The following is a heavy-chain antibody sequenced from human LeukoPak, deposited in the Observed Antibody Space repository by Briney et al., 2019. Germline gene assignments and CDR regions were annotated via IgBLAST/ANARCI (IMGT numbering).Heavy chain of an antibody. D-gene: IGHD3-10*01. CDR1: GGSISSYY. J-gene: IGHJ6*03. V-gene: IGHV4-34*01. CDR2: INHSGST. CDR3: ATPGGITMVRGARRPMDV. Sequence: PSETLSLTCTVSGGSISSYYWSWIRQPPGKGLEWIGEINHSGSTNYNPSLKSRVTISVDTSKNQFSLKLSSVTAADTAVYYCATPGGITMVRGARRPMDVWGKGTTVTVSS.